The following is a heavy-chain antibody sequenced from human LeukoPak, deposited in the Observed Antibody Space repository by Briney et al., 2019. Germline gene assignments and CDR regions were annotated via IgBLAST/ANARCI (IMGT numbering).Heavy chain of an antibody. D-gene: IGHD2-15*01. Sequence: GGSLRLSCAASGFTFSSYSMNWVRQAPGKGLEWVSYISSSSSTIYYADSVKGRFTIPRDNSKNTLYLQMNSLRAEDTAVYYCAKGGDIVVVVAATFDYWGQGTLVTVSS. CDR2: ISSSSSTI. V-gene: IGHV3-48*01. CDR3: AKGGDIVVVVAATFDY. CDR1: GFTFSSYS. J-gene: IGHJ4*02.